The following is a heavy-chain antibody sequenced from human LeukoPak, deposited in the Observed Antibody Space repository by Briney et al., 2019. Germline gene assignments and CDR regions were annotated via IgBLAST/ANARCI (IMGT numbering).Heavy chain of an antibody. CDR3: ASGIAAAGTLALGY. Sequence: PSETLSLTCDVSGDSISSSNWWTWVRQPPEKGLEWIGEMYHSGTTNYNPSLKSRVTMSVDKANNQFSLSLRFVTAADTAVYYCASGIAAAGTLALGYWGQGTLVTVSS. V-gene: IGHV4-4*02. CDR1: GDSISSSNW. J-gene: IGHJ4*02. D-gene: IGHD6-13*01. CDR2: MYHSGTT.